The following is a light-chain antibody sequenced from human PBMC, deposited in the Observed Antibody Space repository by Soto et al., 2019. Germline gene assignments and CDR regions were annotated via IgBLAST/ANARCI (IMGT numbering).Light chain of an antibody. CDR1: QSISDW. CDR3: QQYKNYYPT. V-gene: IGKV1-5*01. J-gene: IGKJ1*01. Sequence: DIQMTQSPSTLSASVGDRVTITCRASQSISDWLAWYQQKPGKAPKILIYDASSLESGVPSRFSGSGSGTEFTLTISSLQPDDFVIYYCQQYKNYYPTFGQGTRVEIK. CDR2: DAS.